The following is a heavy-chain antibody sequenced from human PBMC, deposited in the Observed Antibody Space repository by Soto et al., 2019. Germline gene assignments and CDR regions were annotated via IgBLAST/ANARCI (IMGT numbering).Heavy chain of an antibody. CDR3: ATDPNYDYVPSGP. J-gene: IGHJ5*02. Sequence: QVQVVQSGAEVKKRGAAVKVSGKVPGKTPEEPSIHWVRQAPGKGLEWMGGFDPKNNEPIYAQKFQGRVTLTEDASTDTAYMELKNLAYEDTAVYYCATDPNYDYVPSGPWGQGTLVTVAT. V-gene: IGHV1-24*01. CDR1: GKTPEEPS. CDR2: FDPKNNEP. D-gene: IGHD3-16*01.